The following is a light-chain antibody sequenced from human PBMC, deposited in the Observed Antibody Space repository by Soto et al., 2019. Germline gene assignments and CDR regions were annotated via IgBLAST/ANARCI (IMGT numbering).Light chain of an antibody. V-gene: IGKV1-5*03. J-gene: IGKJ1*01. CDR2: KAS. Sequence: DIQMTQSPSTLSGSVGDRVTITCRASQTISSWLAWYQQKPGKAPKLLIYKASTLKSGVPSRFSGSGSGTEFTLNISSLQPDDFATYYCQHYNSYSEAFRQGTKVELK. CDR3: QHYNSYSEA. CDR1: QTISSW.